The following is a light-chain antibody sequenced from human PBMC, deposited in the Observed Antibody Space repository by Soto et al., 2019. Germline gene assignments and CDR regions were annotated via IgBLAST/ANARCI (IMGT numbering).Light chain of an antibody. Sequence: EVVMTQSPATLSVSPGDTATLSCRASQSISSSLAWYQQKPGQPPRLLIYAASTRATGVPARFSGSGSGTEFTLTISRLQSEDFAVYYCQPYNNWPLTFGGGTKVDIK. CDR3: QPYNNWPLT. CDR2: AAS. CDR1: QSISSS. V-gene: IGKV3-15*01. J-gene: IGKJ4*01.